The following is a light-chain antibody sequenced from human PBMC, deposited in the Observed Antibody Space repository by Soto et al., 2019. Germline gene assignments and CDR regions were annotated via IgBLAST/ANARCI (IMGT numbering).Light chain of an antibody. V-gene: IGLV1-44*01. CDR3: CSYVGNPSYI. CDR2: SNN. CDR1: SSNIGSNT. Sequence: QSVLTQPPSASGTPGQRVTISCSGSSSNIGSNTVNWYQQLPGTAPKLLIYSNNQRPSGVPDRFSGSKSGTSASLAISGLQSEDEADYYCCSYVGNPSYIFGTGTKVTVL. J-gene: IGLJ1*01.